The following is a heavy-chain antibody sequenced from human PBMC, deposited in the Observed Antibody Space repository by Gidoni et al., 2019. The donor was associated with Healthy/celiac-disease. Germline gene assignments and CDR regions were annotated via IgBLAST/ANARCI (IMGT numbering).Heavy chain of an antibody. CDR1: GFTVSSDE. Sequence: EVQLVESGGGLVQPGGSVRLAGAASGFTVSSDEMNWVRQAPGKGLEWVSYIRSSGITIYYADSVKGRFTISRDNSKNSLYLQMNSLRAEDTAVYYCAGSYNWNYVGYYYGMDVWGQGTTVTVSS. CDR3: AGSYNWNYVGYYYGMDV. J-gene: IGHJ6*02. CDR2: IRSSGITI. D-gene: IGHD1-7*01. V-gene: IGHV3-48*03.